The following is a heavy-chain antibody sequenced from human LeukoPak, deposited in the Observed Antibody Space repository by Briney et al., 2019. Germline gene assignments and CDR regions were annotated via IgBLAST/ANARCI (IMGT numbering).Heavy chain of an antibody. CDR1: GGPISSGGYY. CDR2: IYYSGST. V-gene: IGHV4-31*03. Sequence: SETLSLTCTVSGGPISSGGYYWSWIRQHPGKGLEWIGYIYYSGSTYYNPSLKSRVTISVDTSKNQFSLKLSSVTAADTAVYYCASYGDPEAFDIWGQGTMVTVSS. J-gene: IGHJ3*02. D-gene: IGHD4-17*01. CDR3: ASYGDPEAFDI.